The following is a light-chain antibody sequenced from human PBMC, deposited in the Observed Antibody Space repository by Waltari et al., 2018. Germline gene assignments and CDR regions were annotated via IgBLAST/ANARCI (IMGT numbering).Light chain of an antibody. Sequence: IVFRLSLAPPALFQGERAIVIGRASQGVSSSNLAWYQQKPGQAPRLFTYGASSRATGIPDRFSGSGSGTDFTLTISRLEPEDFAVYYCQQYGSSPRTFGQGTKVEIK. J-gene: IGKJ1*01. CDR2: GAS. CDR3: QQYGSSPRT. V-gene: IGKV3-20*01. CDR1: QGVSSSN.